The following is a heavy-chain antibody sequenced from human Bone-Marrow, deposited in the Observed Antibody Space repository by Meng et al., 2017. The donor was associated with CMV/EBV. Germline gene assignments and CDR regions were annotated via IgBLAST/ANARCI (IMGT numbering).Heavy chain of an antibody. CDR3: AKMMGVVPHYYYGMDV. J-gene: IGHJ6*02. V-gene: IGHV3-23*01. Sequence: GEYLKISCAASGFTFSSYAMSWVRQAPGKGLEWVSAISGSGGSTYYADSVKGRFTISRDNSKNTLYLQMNSLRAEDTAVYYCAKMMGVVPHYYYGMDVWGQGTTVTVSS. CDR2: ISGSGGST. D-gene: IGHD2-2*01. CDR1: GFTFSSYA.